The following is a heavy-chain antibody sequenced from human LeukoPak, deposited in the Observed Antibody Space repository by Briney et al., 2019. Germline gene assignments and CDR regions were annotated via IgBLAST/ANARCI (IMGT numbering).Heavy chain of an antibody. CDR1: GGSFSGYY. J-gene: IGHJ4*02. V-gene: IGHV4-34*01. Sequence: SETLSLTCAVYGGSFSGYYWSWIRQPPGKGLEWIGETNHSGSTNYNPSLKSRVTISVDTSKNQFSLKLSSVTAADTAVYYCARVFPPLEYYDSSGYYYFDYWGQGTLVTVSS. CDR3: ARVFPPLEYYDSSGYYYFDY. D-gene: IGHD3-22*01. CDR2: TNHSGST.